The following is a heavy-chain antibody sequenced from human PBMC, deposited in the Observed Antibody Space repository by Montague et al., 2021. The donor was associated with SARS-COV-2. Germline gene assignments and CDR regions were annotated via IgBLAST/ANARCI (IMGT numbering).Heavy chain of an antibody. CDR2: IYHTGST. J-gene: IGHJ3*02. D-gene: IGHD6-19*01. CDR1: GASISSSHW. V-gene: IGHV4-4*02. Sequence: SETLSLTCAVSGASISSSHWWRWFRQPPGEGREWMGGIYHTGSTNYSRSFKSRRTISVDKSNNQFSMKLISVTAADTAVYFCARAPIVVSGNNAYEIWGQGTMVTVSS. CDR3: ARAPIVVSGNNAYEI.